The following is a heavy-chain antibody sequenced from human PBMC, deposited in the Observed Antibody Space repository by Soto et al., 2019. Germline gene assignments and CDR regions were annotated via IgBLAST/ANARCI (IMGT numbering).Heavy chain of an antibody. CDR3: TTDPITMIVVAHDAFDI. CDR1: GFTFSNAW. D-gene: IGHD3-22*01. J-gene: IGHJ3*02. Sequence: GGSLRLSCAASGFTFSNAWMSWVRQAPGKGLEWVGRIKSKTDGGTTDYAAPVKGRFTISRDDSKNTLYLQMNSLKTEDTAVYYCTTDPITMIVVAHDAFDIWGQGTMVTVS. CDR2: IKSKTDGGTT. V-gene: IGHV3-15*01.